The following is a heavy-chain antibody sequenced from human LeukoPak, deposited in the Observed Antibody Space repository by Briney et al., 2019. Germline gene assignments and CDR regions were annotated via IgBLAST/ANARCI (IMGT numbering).Heavy chain of an antibody. Sequence: GGSLRLSCAASGFTVSSNYMSWVRKAPGKGLEWVSVIYSGGSTYYADSVKGRFTISRDNSKNTLYLQMNSLRAEDTAVYYCARGMGLLGYAFDIWGQGTMVTVSS. CDR3: ARGMGLLGYAFDI. J-gene: IGHJ3*02. D-gene: IGHD1-26*01. V-gene: IGHV3-53*01. CDR2: IYSGGST. CDR1: GFTVSSNY.